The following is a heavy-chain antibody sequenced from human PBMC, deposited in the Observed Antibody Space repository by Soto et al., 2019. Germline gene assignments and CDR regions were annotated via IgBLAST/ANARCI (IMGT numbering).Heavy chain of an antibody. CDR2: ISYDGGNE. CDR3: VVNLNAYSAHDPFDH. D-gene: IGHD5-12*01. J-gene: IGHJ4*02. CDR1: GITFSKFA. Sequence: GGSLRLSCAASGITFSKFAFQWVRQAPGKGLESVALISYDGGNEYYADSVEGRFSISRDNSKNTVFLEMTSLSVDDTAVYYCVVNLNAYSAHDPFDHWGQGTLVTVSS. V-gene: IGHV3-30-3*01.